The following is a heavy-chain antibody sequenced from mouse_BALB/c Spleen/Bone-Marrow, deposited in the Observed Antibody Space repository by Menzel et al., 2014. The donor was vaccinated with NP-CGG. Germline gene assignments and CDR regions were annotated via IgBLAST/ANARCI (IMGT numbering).Heavy chain of an antibody. D-gene: IGHD2-3*01. Sequence: VQLQQSGPGLVSPSQNLSITCTVSGFSLSRYNIHWIRQPPGKGLEWLGTIWGGGGTDHNSALKSRLRISKDNSKSQIFLKINSLQIDDTAMYYCARRDGGYYVMDYWGQGTSVTVSS. CDR3: ARRDGGYYVMDY. J-gene: IGHJ4*01. CDR2: IWGGGGT. V-gene: IGHV2-6-4*01. CDR1: GFSLSRYN.